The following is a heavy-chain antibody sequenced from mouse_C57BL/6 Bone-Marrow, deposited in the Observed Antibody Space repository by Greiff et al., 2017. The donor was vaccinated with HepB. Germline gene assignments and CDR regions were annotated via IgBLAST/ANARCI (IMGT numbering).Heavy chain of an antibody. CDR2: IRLKSDNYAT. J-gene: IGHJ3*01. CDR1: GFTFSNYW. Sequence: EVKLEESGGGLVQPGGSMKLSCVASGFTFSNYWLNWVRQSPEKGLEWVAQIRLKSDNYATHYAESVKGRFTISRDDSKSSVYLQMNNLRAEDTGIYYCTGGGFAYWGQGTLVTVSA. CDR3: TGGGFAY. V-gene: IGHV6-3*01.